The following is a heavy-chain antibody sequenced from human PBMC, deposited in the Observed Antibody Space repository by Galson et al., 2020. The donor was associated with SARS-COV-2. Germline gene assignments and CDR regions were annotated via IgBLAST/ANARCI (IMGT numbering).Heavy chain of an antibody. J-gene: IGHJ4*02. CDR2: IYHSGST. CDR1: GYSISSGYY. D-gene: IGHD1-7*01. CDR3: ARAPSDWNCRVDY. V-gene: IGHV4-38-2*02. Sequence: SETLSLTCTVSGYSISSGYYWGWIRQPPGKGLEWIGSIYHSGSTYYNPSLKSRVTISVDTSKNQFYLKLSSVTAADTAVYYCARAPSDWNCRVDYWGQGTLVTVSS.